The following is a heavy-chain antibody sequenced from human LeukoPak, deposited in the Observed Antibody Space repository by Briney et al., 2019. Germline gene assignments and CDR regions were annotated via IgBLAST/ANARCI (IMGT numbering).Heavy chain of an antibody. CDR3: ATYLTMTLDY. V-gene: IGHV3-21*05. Sequence: PGGSLRFSCAASGFTFSSFGMNWVRQAPGKGLEWISHISNSGSLYYADSVRGRFTISRDNAKNSLYLQMNSLRAEDTAVYYCATYLTMTLDYWGQGTLVTVSS. D-gene: IGHD4-17*01. CDR2: ISNSGSL. CDR1: GFTFSSFG. J-gene: IGHJ4*02.